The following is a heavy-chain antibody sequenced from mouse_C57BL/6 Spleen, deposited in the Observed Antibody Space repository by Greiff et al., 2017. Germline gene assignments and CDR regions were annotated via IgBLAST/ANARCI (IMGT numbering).Heavy chain of an antibody. V-gene: IGHV10-3*01. D-gene: IGHD1-1*01. CDR2: IRSKSSKYAT. J-gene: IGHJ4*01. CDR1: GFTFNTYA. Sequence: EVHLVESGGGLVQPKGSLKLSCAASGFTFNTYAMHWVRQAPGKGLEWVARIRSKSSKYATYYADSVKDRFTISRDDSQSMLYLQMNNLKTEDTAMYYCVRGINYDYYGTLYAMDYWGQGTSVTVSS. CDR3: VRGINYDYYGTLYAMDY.